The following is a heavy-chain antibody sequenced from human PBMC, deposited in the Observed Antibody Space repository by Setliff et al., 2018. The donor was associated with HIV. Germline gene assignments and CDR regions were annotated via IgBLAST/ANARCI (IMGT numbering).Heavy chain of an antibody. D-gene: IGHD3-22*01. CDR1: GYTFTNYD. Sequence: VSCKPSGYTFTNYDINWVRQAAGQGLEWMGWMNPDSRNKGYAQRFEGSVTMTWDTSISTAYMELNNVKLEDTAVYYCARARRDSYDRGRRSHYYIDVWGKGTTVTVSS. J-gene: IGHJ6*03. V-gene: IGHV1-8*02. CDR2: MNPDSRNK. CDR3: ARARRDSYDRGRRSHYYIDV.